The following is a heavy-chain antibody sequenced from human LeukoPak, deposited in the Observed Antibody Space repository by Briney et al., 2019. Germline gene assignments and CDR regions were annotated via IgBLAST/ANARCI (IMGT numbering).Heavy chain of an antibody. Sequence: EGSLRLSCAASGFTFSSYAMSWVRQAPGKGLEWVSAISGSGGSTYYADSVKGRFTISRDNSKNTLYLQMNSLRAEDTAVYYCAKDRGYYGSGSSTNYYYYYGMDVWGQGTTVTVSS. J-gene: IGHJ6*02. CDR2: ISGSGGST. D-gene: IGHD3-10*01. CDR1: GFTFSSYA. V-gene: IGHV3-23*01. CDR3: AKDRGYYGSGSSTNYYYYYGMDV.